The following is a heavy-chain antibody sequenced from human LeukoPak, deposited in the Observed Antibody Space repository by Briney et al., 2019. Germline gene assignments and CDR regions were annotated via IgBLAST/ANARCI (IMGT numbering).Heavy chain of an antibody. Sequence: GEPLKISCKGSGYSFTSYWISWVRQMPGKGLEWMGRIDPSDSYTNYSPSFQGHVTISADKSTSTAYLQWSSLKASDTAMYYCARLNLGYCSGGSCYSPGWFDPWGRGTLVTVSS. V-gene: IGHV5-10-1*01. J-gene: IGHJ5*02. CDR3: ARLNLGYCSGGSCYSPGWFDP. CDR2: IDPSDSYT. CDR1: GYSFTSYW. D-gene: IGHD2-15*01.